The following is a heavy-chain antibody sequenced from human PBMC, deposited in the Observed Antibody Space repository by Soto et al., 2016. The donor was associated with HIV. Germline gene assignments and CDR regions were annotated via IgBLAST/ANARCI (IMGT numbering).Heavy chain of an antibody. CDR1: GGSINSGGYY. Sequence: QVQLQESGPGLVKPSQTLSLTCTVSGGSINSGGYYWSWIRQHPGKGLEWIGYIYYSGSTYYNPSLESRVTISLDTSKNRFSLKLTSVTAADTAMYYCARVVHYYRSSEIDYWGQGTLVTVS. V-gene: IGHV4-31*03. CDR2: IYYSGST. CDR3: ARVVHYYRSSEIDY. D-gene: IGHD3-10*01. J-gene: IGHJ4*02.